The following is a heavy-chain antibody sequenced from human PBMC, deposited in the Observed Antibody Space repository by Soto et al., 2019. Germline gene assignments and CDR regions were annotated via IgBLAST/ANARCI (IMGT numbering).Heavy chain of an antibody. V-gene: IGHV3-74*01. CDR3: AKREGNTYGLFH. D-gene: IGHD5-18*01. J-gene: IGHJ4*02. CDR1: GIRFRKYW. CDR2: IKTDGSST. Sequence: EVQLVESGGGLVQPGGSLETLCAAAGIRFRKYWIQWVRQAPGKGLVWVSRIKTDGSSTDYAASVKGRFTISRDNAKNTLYLQMNSLTAEDTAVYYCAKREGNTYGLFHWGQGTLVTVSS.